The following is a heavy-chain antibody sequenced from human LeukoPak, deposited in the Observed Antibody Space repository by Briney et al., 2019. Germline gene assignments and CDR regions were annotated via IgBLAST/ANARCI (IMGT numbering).Heavy chain of an antibody. CDR3: ATHSDFGSGSYRWFDP. CDR1: GFTVSSNY. CDR2: TSDGGGST. J-gene: IGHJ5*02. Sequence: GGSLRLSCAASGFTVSSNYMSWVRQAPGKGLEWVSSTSDGGGSTYYADSVKGRFTISRDNFKNTMYLQMNSLRADDTAVYYCATHSDFGSGSYRWFDPWGQGTLVIVSS. D-gene: IGHD3-10*01. V-gene: IGHV3-23*01.